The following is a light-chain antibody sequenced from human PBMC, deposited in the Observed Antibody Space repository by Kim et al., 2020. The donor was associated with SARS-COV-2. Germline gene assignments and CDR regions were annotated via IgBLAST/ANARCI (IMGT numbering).Light chain of an antibody. CDR3: CSYAGTYTYV. V-gene: IGLV2-11*01. J-gene: IGLJ1*01. CDR1: SSDVGGYNY. CDR2: DVS. Sequence: QSALTQPRSVSGSPGQSVTISCTGTSSDVGGYNYVSWYQQHPDKAPKFMIYDVSKRPSGVPDRFSGSKSGNTASLTISGLQAEDEADCYCCSYAGTYTYVFGTGTKVTVL.